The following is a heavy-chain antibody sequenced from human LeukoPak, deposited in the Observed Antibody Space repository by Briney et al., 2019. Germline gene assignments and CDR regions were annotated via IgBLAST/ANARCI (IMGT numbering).Heavy chain of an antibody. CDR1: GGSISTYY. Sequence: SETLSLTCTLSGGSISTYYWSWIRQPPGKGLEWIGYIYHSGSTNYNPSLKSRVTISVDTSKNQFSLKLSSVTAADTAVYYCARGRSFSWYLGYWGQGTLVTVSS. CDR3: ARGRSFSWYLGY. J-gene: IGHJ4*02. CDR2: IYHSGST. V-gene: IGHV4-59*12. D-gene: IGHD6-13*01.